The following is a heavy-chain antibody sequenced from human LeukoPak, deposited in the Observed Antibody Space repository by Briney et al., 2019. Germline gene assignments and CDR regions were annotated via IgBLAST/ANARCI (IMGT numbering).Heavy chain of an antibody. CDR3: AKDTFMNC. D-gene: IGHD3-16*01. J-gene: IGHJ4*02. Sequence: GGSLRLSCAASGFTFSSYGMHWVRQAPGKGLEWVAVISYDGSNKYYADSVKGRFTISRDNSKNTLYLQMNSLRAEDTAVYYCAKDTFMNCWGQGTLVTVSS. V-gene: IGHV3-30*18. CDR1: GFTFSSYG. CDR2: ISYDGSNK.